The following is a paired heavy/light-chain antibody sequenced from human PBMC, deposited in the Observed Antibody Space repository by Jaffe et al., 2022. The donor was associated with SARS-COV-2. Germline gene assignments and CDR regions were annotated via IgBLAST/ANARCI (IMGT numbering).Light chain of an antibody. J-gene: IGLJ2*01. CDR2: GRN. V-gene: IGLV3-19*01. Sequence: SSELTQDPAVSVALGQTVRITCQGDSLRSYHASWYQQKPGQAPILVIYGRNNRPSGIPDRFSGSISGDTASLTISGAQAEDEGDYYCYSRDTSGKHLVFGGGTKLTVL. CDR1: SLRSYH. CDR3: YSRDTSGKHLV.
Heavy chain of an antibody. D-gene: IGHD3-3*01. CDR2: ITGTGGRT. CDR3: AKDLTAWSVPEDYTYYYGLDV. CDR1: GFTFSSYA. J-gene: IGHJ6*02. Sequence: EEQLLESGGGLVPPGGSLRLSCVGSGFTFSSYAMTWVRQAPGRGLEWVSSITGTGGRTYDADSVKGRFTVSRDNSKNTLYLHMNSLRAEDTALYYCAKDLTAWSVPEDYTYYYGLDVWGQGTPVTVSS. V-gene: IGHV3-23*01.